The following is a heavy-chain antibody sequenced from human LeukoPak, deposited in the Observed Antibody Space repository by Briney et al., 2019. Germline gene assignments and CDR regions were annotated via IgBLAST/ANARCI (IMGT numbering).Heavy chain of an antibody. CDR2: ISTSGDYT. D-gene: IGHD2-21*02. CDR3: AKRVVTAISY. J-gene: IGHJ4*02. Sequence: PGGSLRLSCAASGLTCSTYAMSWVRQAPGKGLQWVSTISTSGDYTYYVDSVKGRFTISRDNSKNTLYLQMNSLRAEDTAVYYCAKRVVTAISYWGQGTLVTVSS. V-gene: IGHV3-23*01. CDR1: GLTCSTYA.